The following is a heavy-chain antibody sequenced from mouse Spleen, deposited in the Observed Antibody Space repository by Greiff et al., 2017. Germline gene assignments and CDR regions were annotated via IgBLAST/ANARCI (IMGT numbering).Heavy chain of an antibody. Sequence: EVNVVESGGDLVKPGGSLKLSCAASGFTFSSYGMSWVRQTPDKRLEWVATISSGGSYTYYPDNVKGRFTISRDNAKNTLYLQMSSLKSEDTAMYYCARPLIYDGYYFDYWGQGTTLTVSS. CDR2: ISSGGSYT. CDR3: ARPLIYDGYYFDY. J-gene: IGHJ2*01. CDR1: GFTFSSYG. D-gene: IGHD2-3*01. V-gene: IGHV5-6*01.